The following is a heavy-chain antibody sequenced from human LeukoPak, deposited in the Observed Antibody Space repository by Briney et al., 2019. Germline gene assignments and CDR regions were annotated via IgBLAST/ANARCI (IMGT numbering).Heavy chain of an antibody. CDR1: GFTFSSYS. CDR3: ASGPYCSGGSCYIAEYFQH. D-gene: IGHD2-15*01. CDR2: ISSSSSYI. Sequence: GGSLRLSCAASGFTFSSYSMNWVRQAPGKGLEWVSSISSSSSYIYYADSMKGRFTISRDNAKNSLYLQMKSLRAEDTAVYYCASGPYCSGGSCYIAEYFQHWGQGTLVTVSS. J-gene: IGHJ1*01. V-gene: IGHV3-21*01.